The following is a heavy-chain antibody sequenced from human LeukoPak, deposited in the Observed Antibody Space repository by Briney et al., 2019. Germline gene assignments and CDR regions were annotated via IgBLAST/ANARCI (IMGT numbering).Heavy chain of an antibody. V-gene: IGHV3-23*01. CDR2: ISGSGGST. CDR1: GFTFSSYA. Sequence: GGSLRLSCAASGFTFSSYAMSWVRQAPGKGLEGVSAISGSGGSTYYADSVKGRVTIPRDNYKNTVYLQMNSLRAEDTAVYYCAKDGTAMGLLDAFDIWGQGTMVTVSS. J-gene: IGHJ3*02. D-gene: IGHD5-18*01. CDR3: AKDGTAMGLLDAFDI.